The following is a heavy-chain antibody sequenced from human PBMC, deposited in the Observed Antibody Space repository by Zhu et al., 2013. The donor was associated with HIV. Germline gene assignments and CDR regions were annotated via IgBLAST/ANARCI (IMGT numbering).Heavy chain of an antibody. CDR2: ISYSGSA. D-gene: IGHD3-16*01. CDR3: ARLNSDYIWGDSTPFYYFDS. V-gene: IGHV4-30-4*01. CDR1: GGSISSGDYY. Sequence: VQLQESGPGLVKPSQTLSLTCTVSGGSISSGDYYWSWIRQPPGKGLEWIGYISYSGSAHYNPSLKSRLSISVDTSRRQFSLKLSSVTAADTAVYYCARLNSDYIWGDSTPFYYFDSWGQGTLVTVSS. J-gene: IGHJ4*02.